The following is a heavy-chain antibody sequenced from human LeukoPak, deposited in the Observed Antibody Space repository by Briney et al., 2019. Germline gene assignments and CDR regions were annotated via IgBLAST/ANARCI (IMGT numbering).Heavy chain of an antibody. CDR3: ARGRGSSWYYFDS. J-gene: IGHJ4*02. CDR2: IYASGNT. V-gene: IGHV4-4*07. Sequence: SETLSLTCTVSGGSISSYYWSWVRQPAGKGLEWIRRIYASGNTNYNPSLKGRVTMTVDTSKNQFSLNLSSVTAADTAVYYCARGRGSSWYYFDSWGQGTLVTVSS. D-gene: IGHD6-13*01. CDR1: GGSISSYY.